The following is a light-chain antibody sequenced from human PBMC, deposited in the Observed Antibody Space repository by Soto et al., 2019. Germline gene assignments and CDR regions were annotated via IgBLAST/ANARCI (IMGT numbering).Light chain of an antibody. CDR2: GAS. CDR1: QSVSSN. Sequence: EIGMTPSPATLSVSSGERATLSLRASQSVSSNLAWYQQKPGQAPRLLIYGASTRATGIPARFSGSGPGTDFTLTINSLQPEDFATYYCQQFNSYPLTFGGGTKVDIK. J-gene: IGKJ4*01. CDR3: QQFNSYPLT. V-gene: IGKV3-15*01.